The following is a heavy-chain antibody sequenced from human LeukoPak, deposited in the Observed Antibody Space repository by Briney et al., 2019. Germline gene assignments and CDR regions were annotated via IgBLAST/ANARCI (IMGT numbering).Heavy chain of an antibody. J-gene: IGHJ4*02. CDR2: TRFDGSIK. CDR1: GFIFSDYG. D-gene: IGHD1-1*01. V-gene: IGHV3-33*01. Sequence: GGSLRLSCAVSGFIFSDYGFHWVRQAPGKGLEWVAVTRFDGSIKQYADSVKGRFTIPRDDPKNTLYLQMNFLKSEDTAVYYCARWGGTRQYYFDYWGQGTLVTVSS. CDR3: ARWGGTRQYYFDY.